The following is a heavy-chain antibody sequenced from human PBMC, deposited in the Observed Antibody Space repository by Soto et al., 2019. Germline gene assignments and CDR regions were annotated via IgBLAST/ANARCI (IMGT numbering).Heavy chain of an antibody. D-gene: IGHD5-18*01. J-gene: IGHJ6*02. V-gene: IGHV3-23*01. CDR2: ISGSGGST. Sequence: RLSCAASGFTFSSYAMSWVRQAPGKGLEWVSAISGSGGSTYYADSVKGRFTISRDNSKNTLYLQMNSLRAEDTAVYYCAKAGIQLWLRGGFFHVWGQGTTVTVSS. CDR3: AKAGIQLWLRGGFFHV. CDR1: GFTFSSYA.